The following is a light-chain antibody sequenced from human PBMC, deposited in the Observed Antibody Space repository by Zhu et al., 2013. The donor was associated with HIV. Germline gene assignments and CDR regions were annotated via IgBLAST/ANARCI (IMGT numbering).Light chain of an antibody. Sequence: EIVLTQSPDTMSLSPGERATLSCRASQTVTNNYLAWYQQKPGQTPRLLIYDGSSRATGTPDRFSGGGSGTDFTLTISRLEPEDSAVYYCQQYAFSPWTFGQGTKVEIK. CDR2: DGS. V-gene: IGKV3-20*01. CDR3: QQYAFSPWT. J-gene: IGKJ1*01. CDR1: QTVTNNY.